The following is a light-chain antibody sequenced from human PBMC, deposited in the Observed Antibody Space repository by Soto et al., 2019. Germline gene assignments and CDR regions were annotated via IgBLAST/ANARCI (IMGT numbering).Light chain of an antibody. Sequence: EIVLTQSPATLSLSPGERATLSCRASQSVSSYLAWYQQRPGQAPRLLIYGASTRATGIPARFSGSGSGTEFTLTISSLEPEDFAFYFCQQRSHWPTFGQGTKVDIK. CDR1: QSVSSY. V-gene: IGKV3-11*01. CDR2: GAS. J-gene: IGKJ1*01. CDR3: QQRSHWPT.